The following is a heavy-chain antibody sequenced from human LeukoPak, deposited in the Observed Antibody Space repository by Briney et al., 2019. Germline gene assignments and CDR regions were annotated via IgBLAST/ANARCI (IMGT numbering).Heavy chain of an antibody. V-gene: IGHV4-34*01. D-gene: IGHD3-3*01. CDR3: ARRNYDFWSGYSYPANWFDP. Sequence: SETLSLTCAVYGGSFSGYYWSWIRQPPGKGREWIGEINHSGSTNYNPSLKSRVTISVDTSKNQFSLKLSSVTAADTAMYYCARRNYDFWSGYSYPANWFDPWGQGTLVTVSS. CDR2: INHSGST. J-gene: IGHJ5*02. CDR1: GGSFSGYY.